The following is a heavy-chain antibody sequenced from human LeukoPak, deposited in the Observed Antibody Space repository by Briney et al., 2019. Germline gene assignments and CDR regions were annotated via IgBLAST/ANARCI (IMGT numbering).Heavy chain of an antibody. J-gene: IGHJ5*02. Sequence: SETLSLTCTVSGGSISSYYWSWIRQPPGKGLEWIGYIYYSGSTNYNPSLKSRVTISVDTSKDQFSLKLSSVTAPDTAGYYCARDPGATTYYDFWSGSYWFDPWGQGTLVTVSS. CDR1: GGSISSYY. CDR2: IYYSGST. V-gene: IGHV4-59*01. D-gene: IGHD3-3*01. CDR3: ARDPGATTYYDFWSGSYWFDP.